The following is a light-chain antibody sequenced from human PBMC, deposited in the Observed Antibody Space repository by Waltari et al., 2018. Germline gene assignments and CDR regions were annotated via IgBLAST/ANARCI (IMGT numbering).Light chain of an antibody. Sequence: EIVMTQSPATLSVSPGERATLSCRASQSVSSNLAWSQQKPGQAPRLLIYGASTRATGIPARFSGSGSGTEFTLTISSLQSEDFAVYYCQQYNNRPYTFGQGTKLEIK. CDR2: GAS. CDR1: QSVSSN. J-gene: IGKJ2*01. V-gene: IGKV3-15*01. CDR3: QQYNNRPYT.